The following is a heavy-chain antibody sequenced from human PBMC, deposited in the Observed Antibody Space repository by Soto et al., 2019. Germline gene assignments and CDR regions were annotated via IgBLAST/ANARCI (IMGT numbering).Heavy chain of an antibody. CDR1: GGTFGSYA. Sequence: QVQLVQSGADVKKPGSSVKVSCKASGGTFGSYAISWVRQAPGQGLEWMGGIIPIPGTANYEQKFQGRVTIAADESTSTAYMELSSLRSEHPAVYYCSRSQGSSTSLAIYYYYYYGMDVWGQGTTVTVSS. CDR2: IIPIPGTA. CDR3: SRSQGSSTSLAIYYYYYYGMDV. D-gene: IGHD2-2*01. V-gene: IGHV1-69*01. J-gene: IGHJ6*02.